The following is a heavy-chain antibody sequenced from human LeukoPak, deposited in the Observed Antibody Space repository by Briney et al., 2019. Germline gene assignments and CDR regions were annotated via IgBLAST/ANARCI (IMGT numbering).Heavy chain of an antibody. J-gene: IGHJ3*02. CDR3: GRDPSRITMIAVGGAFDI. CDR1: GFTFSSYA. D-gene: IGHD3-22*01. V-gene: IGHV3-30-3*01. Sequence: GGSLRLSCAASGFTFSSYAMHWVRQAPGKGLEWVAVISYDGSNKYYADSVKGRFTISRDNSKNTLYLQMNSLRAEDTAVYYCGRDPSRITMIAVGGAFDIWGQGTMVTVSS. CDR2: ISYDGSNK.